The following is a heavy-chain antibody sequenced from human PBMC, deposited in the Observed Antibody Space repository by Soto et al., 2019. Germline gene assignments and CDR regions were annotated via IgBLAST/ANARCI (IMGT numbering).Heavy chain of an antibody. CDR2: IIPILGIA. V-gene: IGHV1-69*02. CDR3: ARADNMATVYCSSTSCYFDY. Sequence: SVKASCKAPGVTFSSYTISWVRQAPGQGLEWMGRIIPILGIANYAQKFQGRVTITADKSTSTAYMELSSLRSEDTAVYYCARADNMATVYCSSTSCYFDYWGQGTLVTVSS. D-gene: IGHD2-2*01. J-gene: IGHJ4*02. CDR1: GVTFSSYT.